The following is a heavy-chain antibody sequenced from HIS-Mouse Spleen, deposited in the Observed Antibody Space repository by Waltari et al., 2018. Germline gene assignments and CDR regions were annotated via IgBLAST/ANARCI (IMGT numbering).Heavy chain of an antibody. V-gene: IGHV4-39*07. J-gene: IGHJ2*01. CDR2: IYYSGST. Sequence: QLQLQESGPGLVKPSETLSLTCTVSGVSISSRSYYWGGIRQPPGKGLEWIGSIYYSGSTYYNPSLKSRVTISVDTSKNQFSLKLSSVTAADTAVYYCAREIPYSSSWYDWYFDLWGRGTLVTVSS. D-gene: IGHD6-13*01. CDR1: GVSISSRSYY. CDR3: AREIPYSSSWYDWYFDL.